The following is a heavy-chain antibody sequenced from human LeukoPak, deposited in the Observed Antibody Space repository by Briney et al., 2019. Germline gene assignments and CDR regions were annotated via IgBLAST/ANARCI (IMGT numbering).Heavy chain of an antibody. CDR2: ISSNSDNI. CDR3: GKEEQRVITPSLDY. V-gene: IGHV3-9*01. J-gene: IGHJ4*02. D-gene: IGHD4-23*01. CDR1: GFNFDEYA. Sequence: GGSLRLSCAASGFNFDEYAMHWVRQPPGKGLEWVSGISSNSDNIGYADSVKGRFTISRDNYKNMVFLQMNSLRAEDTAVHYCGKEEQRVITPSLDYWGQGTLVTVSS.